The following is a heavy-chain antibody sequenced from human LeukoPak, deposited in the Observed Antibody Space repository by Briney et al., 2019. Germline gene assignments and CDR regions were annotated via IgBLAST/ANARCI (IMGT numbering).Heavy chain of an antibody. D-gene: IGHD6-19*01. J-gene: IGHJ4*02. CDR2: INHSGST. Sequence: SETLSLTCAVSGYSISSGYYWGWIRQPPGKGLEWIGEINHSGSTNYNPSLKSRVTISVDTSKNQFSLKLSSVTAADTAVYYCARGKKRSGQQWLVSGNYWGQGTLVTVSS. CDR3: ARGKKRSGQQWLVSGNY. V-gene: IGHV4-38-2*01. CDR1: GYSISSGYY.